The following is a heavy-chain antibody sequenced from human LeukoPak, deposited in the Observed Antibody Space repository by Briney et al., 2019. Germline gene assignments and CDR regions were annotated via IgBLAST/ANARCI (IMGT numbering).Heavy chain of an antibody. Sequence: GGSLRLSCAASGFTFSSYAMHWVRQAPGKGLEWVAVISYDGSNKYYADSVKGRFTTSRDNSKNTLYLQMNSLRAEDTAVYYCARAHYCSGGSCYLPAQDYYYYYGMDVWGQGTTVTVSS. D-gene: IGHD2-15*01. J-gene: IGHJ6*02. V-gene: IGHV3-30-3*01. CDR2: ISYDGSNK. CDR1: GFTFSSYA. CDR3: ARAHYCSGGSCYLPAQDYYYYYGMDV.